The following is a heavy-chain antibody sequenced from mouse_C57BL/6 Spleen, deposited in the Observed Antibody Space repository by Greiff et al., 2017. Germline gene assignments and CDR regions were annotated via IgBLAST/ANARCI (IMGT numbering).Heavy chain of an antibody. D-gene: IGHD2-2*01. CDR3: ARSGYDHYYAMDY. J-gene: IGHJ4*01. CDR2: IYSSDSET. V-gene: IGHV1-61*01. Sequence: QVQLQQPGAELVRPGSSVKLSCKASGYTFTSYWMDWVQQSPGQGLEWIGNIYSSDSETHYNQNVKDKATLTVDKSSSTAYMQLSSLTSEASAVYYCARSGYDHYYAMDYWGQGTSVTVSS. CDR1: GYTFTSYW.